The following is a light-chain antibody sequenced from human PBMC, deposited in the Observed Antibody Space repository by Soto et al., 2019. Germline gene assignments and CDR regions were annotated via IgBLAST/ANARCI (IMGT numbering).Light chain of an antibody. CDR1: QSISSY. V-gene: IGKV1-39*01. J-gene: IGKJ5*01. CDR2: AAS. CDR3: QPSYSIPSIT. Sequence: DIQMTQSPSSLSASIGDRVTITCRASQSISSYLNWYQQKPGKAPKLLIYAASSLQSGVPSRFSGSGSGTDFTLTISSLQPEDFVTYYCQPSYSIPSITFGQGTRLEIK.